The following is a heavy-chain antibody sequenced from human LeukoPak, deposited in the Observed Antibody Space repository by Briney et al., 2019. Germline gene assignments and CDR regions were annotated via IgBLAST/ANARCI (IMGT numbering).Heavy chain of an antibody. CDR1: GFTFSSYW. CDR3: ARGVTATPAAAGY. D-gene: IGHD2-15*01. Sequence: GGSLRLSCAASGFTFSSYWMHWVRQAPGKGLVWVSRINYGGSSTSYADSVKGRFTISRDNANNTLYLQMNSLRVEDTAVYYCARGVTATPAAAGYWGQGTLVTVSS. J-gene: IGHJ4*02. CDR2: INYGGSST. V-gene: IGHV3-74*01.